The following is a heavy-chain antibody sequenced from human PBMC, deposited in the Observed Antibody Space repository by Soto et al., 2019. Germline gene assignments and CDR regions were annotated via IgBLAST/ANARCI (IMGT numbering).Heavy chain of an antibody. CDR3: ARDQPRFDAFDI. Sequence: EVQLVESRGGLIQPGGSLRLSCAASGFTVSSNYMSWVRQAPGKGLEWVSVIYSGGSTYYADSVKGRFTISRDNSKNTLCLQMNSLRGEDRAVYYCARDQPRFDAFDIWGQGTMVTVSS. CDR2: IYSGGST. J-gene: IGHJ3*02. V-gene: IGHV3-53*01. CDR1: GFTVSSNY.